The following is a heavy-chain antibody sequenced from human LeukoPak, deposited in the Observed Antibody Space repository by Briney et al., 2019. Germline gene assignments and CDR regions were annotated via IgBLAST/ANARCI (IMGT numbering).Heavy chain of an antibody. Sequence: ASVKVSCKASGYTFTSYGISWVRQAPGQGLEWMGWISAYNGNTNYAQKLQGRVTMTTDTSTSTAYMELRSLRSDDTAVYYCARDGSSWFLNYYYYYYMDVWGKGTTVTISS. D-gene: IGHD6-13*01. J-gene: IGHJ6*03. CDR1: GYTFTSYG. CDR3: ARDGSSWFLNYYYYYYMDV. CDR2: ISAYNGNT. V-gene: IGHV1-18*01.